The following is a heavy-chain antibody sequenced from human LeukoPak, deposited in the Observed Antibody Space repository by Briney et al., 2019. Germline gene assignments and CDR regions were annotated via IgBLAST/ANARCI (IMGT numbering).Heavy chain of an antibody. CDR2: IIPIFGTA. CDR3: ARGTWFGESPRIDY. D-gene: IGHD3-10*01. Sequence: GASVKVSCKASGYTFTGYYIHWVRQAPGQGLEWMGGIIPIFGTANYAQKFQGRVTITADESTSTAYMELSSLRSEDTAVYYCARGTWFGESPRIDYWGQGTLVTVSS. J-gene: IGHJ4*02. CDR1: GYTFTGYY. V-gene: IGHV1-69*13.